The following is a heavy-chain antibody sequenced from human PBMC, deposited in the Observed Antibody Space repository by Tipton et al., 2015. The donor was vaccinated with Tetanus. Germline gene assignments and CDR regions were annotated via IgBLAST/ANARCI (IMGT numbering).Heavy chain of an antibody. Sequence: SLRLSCAVSGFSFSDHAMHWVRQAPGKGLEWVAIISSDGSKKYYADSAKGRFTISRDNSKNTLYLQMNSLRADDTAIYYCAKASRVTDTKEGLDFWGQGTLVTVSS. CDR1: GFSFSDHA. D-gene: IGHD2-21*02. CDR2: ISSDGSKK. CDR3: AKASRVTDTKEGLDF. V-gene: IGHV3-30-3*01. J-gene: IGHJ4*02.